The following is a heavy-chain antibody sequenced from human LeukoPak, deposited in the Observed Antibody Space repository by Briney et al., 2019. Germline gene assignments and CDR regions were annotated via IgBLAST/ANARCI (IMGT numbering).Heavy chain of an antibody. CDR2: ISDGGWT. Sequence: GGSLRLSCAASALPPSNYAMSWVRQAPGKGLEWVSSISDGGWTAYTDSVKGRFFISRETATNTLYLQMNSLRVEDTAVYYCAKECDYGNTSHMPCYWGQGTLDTVSS. D-gene: IGHD4-17*01. J-gene: IGHJ4*02. V-gene: IGHV3-23*01. CDR1: ALPPSNYA. CDR3: AKECDYGNTSHMPCY.